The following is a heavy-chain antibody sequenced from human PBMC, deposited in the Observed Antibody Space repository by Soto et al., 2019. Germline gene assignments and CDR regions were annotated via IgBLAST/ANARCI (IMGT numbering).Heavy chain of an antibody. J-gene: IGHJ2*01. CDR1: GGTFSSYT. V-gene: IGHV1-69*12. CDR2: IIPIFGTA. CDR3: ARGNHRWLQLWYFDL. D-gene: IGHD5-12*01. Sequence: QVQLVQSGAEVKKPGSSVTVSCKASGGTFSSYTISWVRQAPGQGLEWMGGIIPIFGTANYAQKFQGRVTITADETTSTAYIELSNLTSEDTAVYYCARGNHRWLQLWYFDLWGRGTLVTVSS.